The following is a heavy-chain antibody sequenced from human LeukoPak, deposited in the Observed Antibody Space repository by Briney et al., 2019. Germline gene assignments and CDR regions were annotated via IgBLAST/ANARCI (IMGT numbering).Heavy chain of an antibody. Sequence: GGSLRLSCAASGFTVSDNYMSWVRQAPGKGLEWVSVIYSGGSTYYADSVRGRFTISRDSSENTLHLQMNNLRAEDTAVYYCARDGYSGYHWLKWGQGTLVTVSS. J-gene: IGHJ4*02. CDR1: GFTVSDNY. CDR3: ARDGYSGYHWLK. D-gene: IGHD5-12*01. V-gene: IGHV3-53*01. CDR2: IYSGGST.